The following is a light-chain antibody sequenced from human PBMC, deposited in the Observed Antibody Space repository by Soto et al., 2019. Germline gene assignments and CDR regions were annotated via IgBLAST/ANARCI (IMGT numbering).Light chain of an antibody. CDR2: AVS. CDR1: QSISTY. J-gene: IGKJ1*01. CDR3: QHSYGTPRT. V-gene: IGKV1-39*01. Sequence: DIQMTQSPSSLSASVGDRVTIPSRASQSISTYLNWYQHKPGKAPKVLIYAVSSLQSGVPSRFSGSGSGTDFTLTITSLQPEDSATYYCQHSYGTPRTFGQGTKVDIK.